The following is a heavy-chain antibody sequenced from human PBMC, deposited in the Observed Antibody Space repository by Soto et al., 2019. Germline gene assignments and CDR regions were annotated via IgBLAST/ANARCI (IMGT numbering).Heavy chain of an antibody. J-gene: IGHJ5*02. V-gene: IGHV4-59*12. Sequence: SETLSLTCTVSGGSISSYYWSWIRQPPGKGLEWIGYIYYSGSTNYNPSLKSRVTISVDTSKNQFSLKLSSVTAADTAVYYCARDLGYCSSTSCTVWFDPWGQGTLVTVSS. CDR3: ARDLGYCSSTSCTVWFDP. CDR2: IYYSGST. D-gene: IGHD2-2*01. CDR1: GGSISSYY.